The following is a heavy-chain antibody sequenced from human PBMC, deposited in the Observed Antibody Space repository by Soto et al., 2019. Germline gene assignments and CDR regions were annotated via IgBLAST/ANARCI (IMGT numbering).Heavy chain of an antibody. J-gene: IGHJ5*02. CDR2: ISAYNGNT. D-gene: IGHD6-19*01. V-gene: IGHV1-18*04. CDR1: GYTFTSYG. CDR3: ARDLSSGWPHRPFDP. Sequence: GASVKVSCKASGYTFTSYGISWVRQAPGQGLEWMGWISAYNGNTNYAQKLQGRVTMTTDTSTSTAYMELRSLRSGDTAVYYCARDLSSGWPHRPFDPWGQGTLVTVSS.